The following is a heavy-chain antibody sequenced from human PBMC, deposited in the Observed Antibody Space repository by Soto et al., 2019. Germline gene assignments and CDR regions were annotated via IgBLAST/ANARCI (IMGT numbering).Heavy chain of an antibody. V-gene: IGHV3-30*18. D-gene: IGHD3-22*01. J-gene: IGHJ4*02. CDR3: AKDPDYYDSSGTSSPFNY. Sequence: QVQLVESGGGVVQPGRSLRLSCAASGFTFSSYGMHWVRQAPGKGLEWVAVISYDGSNKYYADSVKGRFTISRDNSKNTLYLQMNSLRAEDTAVYYCAKDPDYYDSSGTSSPFNYWGQGTLVTVSS. CDR2: ISYDGSNK. CDR1: GFTFSSYG.